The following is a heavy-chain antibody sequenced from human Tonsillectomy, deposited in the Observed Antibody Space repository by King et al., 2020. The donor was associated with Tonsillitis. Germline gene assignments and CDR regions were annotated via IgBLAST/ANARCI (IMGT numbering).Heavy chain of an antibody. D-gene: IGHD3-22*01. Sequence: VQLQESGPGLVKPSETLSLTCTVSGGSISSYYWSWIRQPPGKGLEWIGYIYYSGSTNYNPSLKSRVTISVDTSKNQFSLKLSSVTAADTAVYYCATSDISYDSRRTVSWFDPWGQGTLVTVSS. V-gene: IGHV4-59*08. J-gene: IGHJ5*02. CDR2: IYYSGST. CDR3: ATSDISYDSRRTVSWFDP. CDR1: GGSISSYY.